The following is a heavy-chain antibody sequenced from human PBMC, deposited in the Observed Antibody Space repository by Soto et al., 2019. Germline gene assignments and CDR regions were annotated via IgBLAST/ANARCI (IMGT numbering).Heavy chain of an antibody. Sequence: GGSLRLSCAASGFTFSSYAMSWVRQAPGKGLEWVSAISGSGGSTYYADSVKGRFTISRDNSKNKLYLQMNSLRAEDTAVYYCAKDWAIPRVYAMDVPGQAPTVTLSS. D-gene: IGHD2-21*01. CDR3: AKDWAIPRVYAMDV. J-gene: IGHJ6*02. V-gene: IGHV3-23*01. CDR2: ISGSGGST. CDR1: GFTFSSYA.